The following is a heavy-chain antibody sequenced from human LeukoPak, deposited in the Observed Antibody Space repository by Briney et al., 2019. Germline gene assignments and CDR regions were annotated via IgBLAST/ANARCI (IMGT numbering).Heavy chain of an antibody. CDR3: ARVLATVKAFDI. V-gene: IGHV1-69*02. J-gene: IGHJ3*02. Sequence: PMASVKVSRKASGGTFSSYTISWVRQAPGQGLEWMGRIIPILGIANYAQKFQGRVTITADESTSTAYMELSSLRSEDTAVYYCARVLATVKAFDIWGQGTMVTVSS. CDR1: GGTFSSYT. D-gene: IGHD4-17*01. CDR2: IIPILGIA.